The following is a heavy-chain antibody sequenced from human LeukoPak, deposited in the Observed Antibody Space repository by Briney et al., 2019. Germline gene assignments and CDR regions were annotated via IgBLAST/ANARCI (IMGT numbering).Heavy chain of an antibody. Sequence: SETLSLTCTVSGGSISSYYWSWLRQPPGKGLEWIGYIYYTGSTNYNLSLRSRVTISVDTSKNQFSLKLRSVTAADTAVYFCAGGGDSGGYYYPMFDYWGQGTLVTVSS. V-gene: IGHV4-59*01. J-gene: IGHJ4*02. CDR1: GGSISSYY. CDR3: AGGGDSGGYYYPMFDY. CDR2: IYYTGST. D-gene: IGHD3-22*01.